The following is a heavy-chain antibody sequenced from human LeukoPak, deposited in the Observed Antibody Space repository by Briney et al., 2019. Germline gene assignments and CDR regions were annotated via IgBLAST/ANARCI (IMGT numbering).Heavy chain of an antibody. D-gene: IGHD6-13*01. J-gene: IGHJ4*02. CDR3: ARSAAAAGTPSWYYFDY. CDR2: ISYDGSNK. V-gene: IGHV3-30*04. Sequence: GGSLRHSCAASGFTFSSYAMHWVRQAPGKGLEWVAVISYDGSNKYYADSVKGRFTISRDNSKNTLYLQMNSLRAEDTAVYYCARSAAAAGTPSWYYFDYWGQGTLVTVSS. CDR1: GFTFSSYA.